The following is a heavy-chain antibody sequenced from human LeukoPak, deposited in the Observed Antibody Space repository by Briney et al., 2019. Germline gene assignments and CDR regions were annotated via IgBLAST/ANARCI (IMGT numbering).Heavy chain of an antibody. Sequence: PGGSLRLPCAASGFTFSTYAMSWVRQAPGKGLEWVSGISGSGGSTFYADSVKGRFTISRDNSKNTLYLQMNSLRAEDTAIYYCAKYGSGWYFIDYWGQGTLVTVSS. D-gene: IGHD6-19*01. CDR3: AKYGSGWYFIDY. CDR2: ISGSGGST. CDR1: GFTFSTYA. V-gene: IGHV3-23*01. J-gene: IGHJ4*02.